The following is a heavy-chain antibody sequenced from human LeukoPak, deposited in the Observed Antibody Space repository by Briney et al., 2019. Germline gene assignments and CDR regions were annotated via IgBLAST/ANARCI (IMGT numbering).Heavy chain of an antibody. CDR3: ATRRISRSTRYKWFDP. CDR1: GYTFTSYY. V-gene: IGHV1-46*01. D-gene: IGHD2-2*01. J-gene: IGHJ5*02. Sequence: ASVKVSCKASGYTFTSYYMHWVRQAPGQGLEWMGIINPSGGSTSYAQKFQGRVTMTRDMSTSTAYMELSSLRSEDTAVYYCATRRISRSTRYKWFDPWGQGTLVTVSS. CDR2: INPSGGST.